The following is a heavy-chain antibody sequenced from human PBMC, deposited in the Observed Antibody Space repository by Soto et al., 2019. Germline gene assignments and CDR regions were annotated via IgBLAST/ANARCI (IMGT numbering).Heavy chain of an antibody. CDR2: ISAYNGNT. J-gene: IGHJ4*02. CDR1: GYTFTSCG. V-gene: IGHV1-18*01. D-gene: IGHD3-22*01. CDR3: ARGPYYYDSSGYYYFDY. Sequence: GASVKVCCKASGYTFTSCGINWVRQAPGQGLEWMGWISAYNGNTNYAEKLQDRATMTTDTSTTTAYMELRSLRSDDTAVYYCARGPYYYDSSGYYYFDYWGQGTLVTVSS.